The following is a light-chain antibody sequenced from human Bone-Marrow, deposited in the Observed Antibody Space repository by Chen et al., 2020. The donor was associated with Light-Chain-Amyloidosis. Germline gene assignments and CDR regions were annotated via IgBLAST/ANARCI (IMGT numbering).Light chain of an antibody. V-gene: IGLV3-25*03. CDR3: QSADSSGTYEGI. Sequence: SYELTQPPSVSVSPGQTARITCSGDDLPTKYAYWYHQKPGQAPVLVIHRDTERPAGISEGFSGSSSGTTATLTISGVQAEDEADYHCQSADSSGTYEGIFGGGTKLTVL. CDR2: RDT. CDR1: DLPTKY. J-gene: IGLJ2*01.